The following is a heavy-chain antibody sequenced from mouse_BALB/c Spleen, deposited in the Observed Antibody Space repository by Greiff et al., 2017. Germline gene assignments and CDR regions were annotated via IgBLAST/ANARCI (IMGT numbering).Heavy chain of an antibody. CDR3: ARGGYDAMDY. Sequence: QVQLKQSGAELVRPGVSVKISCKGSGYTFTDYAMHWVKQSHAKSLEWIGVISTYYGDASYNQKFKGKATMTVDKSSSTAYMELARLTSEDSAIYYCARGGYDAMDYWGQGTSVTVSS. CDR2: ISTYYGDA. J-gene: IGHJ4*01. D-gene: IGHD2-14*01. V-gene: IGHV1S137*01. CDR1: GYTFTDYA.